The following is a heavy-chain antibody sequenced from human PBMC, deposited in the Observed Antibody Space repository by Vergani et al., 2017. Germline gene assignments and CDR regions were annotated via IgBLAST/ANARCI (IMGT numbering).Heavy chain of an antibody. Sequence: QMQLQESGPGLVKSSQALSLTCTVSGGSIISADNYWTWIRQPPGKALEYIGYIYYSGGTFYNPSLKSRVTISVDTSKNQFSLKLSSVTAADTAVYYCARVRRDDSSGYYYYYGMDVWGQGP. J-gene: IGHJ6*02. CDR3: ARVRRDDSSGYYYYYGMDV. CDR2: IYYSGGT. V-gene: IGHV4-30-4*08. D-gene: IGHD3-22*01. CDR1: GGSIISADNY.